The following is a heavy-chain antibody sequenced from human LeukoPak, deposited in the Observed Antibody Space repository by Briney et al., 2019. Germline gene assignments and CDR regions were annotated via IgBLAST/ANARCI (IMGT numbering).Heavy chain of an antibody. J-gene: IGHJ4*02. CDR3: AKDKAPGYSSGWYYFDY. Sequence: GGSLRLSCAASGLTFNSYAMTWVRQAPGTGLEWVSAISGSGGTTYYADSVKGRFTISRDNSKNTLYLQMNSLRAEDTAVYYCAKDKAPGYSSGWYYFDYWGQGTLVTVSS. CDR2: ISGSGGTT. V-gene: IGHV3-23*01. D-gene: IGHD6-13*01. CDR1: GLTFNSYA.